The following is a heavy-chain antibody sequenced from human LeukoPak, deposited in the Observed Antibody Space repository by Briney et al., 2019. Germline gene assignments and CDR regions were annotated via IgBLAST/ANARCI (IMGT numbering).Heavy chain of an antibody. Sequence: ASVKVSCKAPGYTFAAYYMYWVRQAPGQGLEWMGWINPNSGGTNYAQKFQGRVTMTRDTSISTAYMELSRLRSDDTAVYYCTRGSYYDSSGYSGVRLFDYWGQGTPVTVPS. CDR3: TRGSYYDSSGYSGVRLFDY. V-gene: IGHV1-2*02. D-gene: IGHD3-22*01. CDR2: INPNSGGT. CDR1: GYTFAAYY. J-gene: IGHJ4*02.